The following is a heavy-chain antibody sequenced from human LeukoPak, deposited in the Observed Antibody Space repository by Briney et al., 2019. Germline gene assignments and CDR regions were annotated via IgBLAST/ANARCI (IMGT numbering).Heavy chain of an antibody. D-gene: IGHD2-2*01. CDR2: ISGSGANM. J-gene: IGHJ5*01. CDR1: GFIFSNSA. V-gene: IGHV3-23*01. Sequence: GGSLRLSCAASGFIFSNSAMSWVRQAPGKGLEWVSSISGSGANMHFADSLKGRFTISRDNSKNTLYLQMDSLRPEDTAVYYCAKTFCSSTKCYPTWFESWGQGILVAVSS. CDR3: AKTFCSSTKCYPTWFES.